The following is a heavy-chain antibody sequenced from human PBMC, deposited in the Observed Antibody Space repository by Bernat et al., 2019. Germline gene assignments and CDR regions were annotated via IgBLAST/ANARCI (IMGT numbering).Heavy chain of an antibody. V-gene: IGHV3-23*01. D-gene: IGHD2-15*01. CDR1: GFSFSSYA. J-gene: IGHJ2*01. CDR2: ITGSGTLT. CDR3: ASRGLYCSGGSCFYWYFDQ. Sequence: EVQLLESGGGLVQPGGSLRLSCAASGFSFSSYAMSWVRQAPGKGLEWVSGITGSGTLTYDADSVKGRFTISRDNSKNTLYLQMNSLRAEDTAVYYCASRGLYCSGGSCFYWYFDQWGRGTLVTVSS.